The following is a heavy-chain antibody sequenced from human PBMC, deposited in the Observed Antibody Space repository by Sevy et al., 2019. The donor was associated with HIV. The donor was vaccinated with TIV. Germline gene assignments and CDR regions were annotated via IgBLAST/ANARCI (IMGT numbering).Heavy chain of an antibody. CDR1: GFPLSGYW. D-gene: IGHD6-13*01. V-gene: IGHV3-74*01. Sequence: GGSLRLSCAASGFPLSGYWMHWVRPVPGEGLVWVSRLKSVESSTTYADSVKGRFTVSRDNAKNTVYLQMNSLRAEDTGVYYCAREASSWYGVDYWGQGTLVTVSS. CDR3: AREASSWYGVDY. CDR2: LKSVESST. J-gene: IGHJ4*02.